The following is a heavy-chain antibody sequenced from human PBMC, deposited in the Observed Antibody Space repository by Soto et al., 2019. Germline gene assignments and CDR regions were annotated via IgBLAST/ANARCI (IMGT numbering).Heavy chain of an antibody. CDR3: ARRPILWFGVLGAFQH. Sequence: EVQLVESGGGLVQPGGSLRLSCAASGFTFSSYWMSWVRQAPGKGLEWVANIKQDGSEKYYVDSVKGRFTISRDNAKNSLYLQMNSLRAEDTAVYYCARRPILWFGVLGAFQHWGQGTLVTVSS. CDR2: IKQDGSEK. CDR1: GFTFSSYW. V-gene: IGHV3-7*01. D-gene: IGHD3-10*01. J-gene: IGHJ1*01.